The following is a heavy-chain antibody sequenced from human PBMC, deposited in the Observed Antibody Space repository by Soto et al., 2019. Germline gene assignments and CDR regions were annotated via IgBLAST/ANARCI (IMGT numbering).Heavy chain of an antibody. V-gene: IGHV3-33*01. J-gene: IGHJ6*03. D-gene: IGHD6-13*01. CDR3: ARGGYSSSWYEDYCYYMDV. CDR1: GFTFSSYG. CDR2: IWYDGSNK. Sequence: QVQLVESGGGVVQPGRSLRLSCAASGFTFSSYGMHWVRQAPGKGLEWVAVIWYDGSNKYYADSVKGRFTISRDNSKNTLYLQMNSLRAEDTAVYYCARGGYSSSWYEDYCYYMDVWGKGTTVTVSS.